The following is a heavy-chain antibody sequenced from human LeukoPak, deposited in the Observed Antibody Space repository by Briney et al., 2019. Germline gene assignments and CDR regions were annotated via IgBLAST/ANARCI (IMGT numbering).Heavy chain of an antibody. D-gene: IGHD5-12*01. Sequence: PGGSLRLSCTASGFTFSSYAMYWVRQAPGKGLEWVAVISYDGSDKFYADSVKGRFTISRDSSKNTLYLQMNSLRPEDTAVYYCARARPSMWIDYWGQGTLFTVSS. J-gene: IGHJ4*02. CDR3: ARARPSMWIDY. CDR2: ISYDGSDK. V-gene: IGHV3-30*04. CDR1: GFTFSSYA.